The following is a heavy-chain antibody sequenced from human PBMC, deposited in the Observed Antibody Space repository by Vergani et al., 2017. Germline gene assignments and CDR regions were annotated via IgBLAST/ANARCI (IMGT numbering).Heavy chain of an antibody. CDR2: IYYSGLT. J-gene: IGHJ4*02. D-gene: IGHD6-19*01. Sequence: QLQLQQSGPGLVKPSETLFLTCTVSADSISSGSYYWGWIRQPPGKSLEWIGSIYYSGLTYHNPSLKSRVSISVDTSKNQFSLKLNSVTAADTAVYFCARQRPGSGWSPGNFDDWGQGILVTVSS. V-gene: IGHV4-39*01. CDR3: ARQRPGSGWSPGNFDD. CDR1: ADSISSGSYY.